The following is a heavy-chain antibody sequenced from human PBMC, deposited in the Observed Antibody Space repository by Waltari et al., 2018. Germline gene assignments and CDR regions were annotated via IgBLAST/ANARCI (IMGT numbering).Heavy chain of an antibody. Sequence: EVQLLESGGGLVQPGGSLRLSCAASGFTFSSYAMSWVRQAPGKGLEWVSAISGMGGITYYADSVKGRFTISRDNSKNTLYLQMNSRRAEDTAVYYCAKDRNLYSSSWGIDPWGQGTLVTVSS. CDR2: ISGMGGIT. J-gene: IGHJ5*02. CDR1: GFTFSSYA. D-gene: IGHD6-13*01. CDR3: AKDRNLYSSSWGIDP. V-gene: IGHV3-23*01.